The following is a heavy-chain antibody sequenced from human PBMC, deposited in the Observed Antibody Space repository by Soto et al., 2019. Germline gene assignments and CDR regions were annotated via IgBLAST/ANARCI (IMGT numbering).Heavy chain of an antibody. CDR3: ARDRPHYYDTAYYGMDV. J-gene: IGHJ6*02. Sequence: ASVKVSCKASGYTFTGYYMHWVRQAPGQGLEWMGWINPNSGGTNYAQKFQGWVTMTRDTSISTAYMELSRLRSDDTAVYYCARDRPHYYDTAYYGMDVWGQGTTVTVSS. CDR2: INPNSGGT. CDR1: GYTFTGYY. V-gene: IGHV1-2*04. D-gene: IGHD3-22*01.